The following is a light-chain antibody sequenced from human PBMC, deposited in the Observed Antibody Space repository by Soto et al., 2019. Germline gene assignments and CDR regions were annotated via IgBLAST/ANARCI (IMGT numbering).Light chain of an antibody. J-gene: IGKJ2*01. V-gene: IGKV3-20*01. CDR1: ESITSNF. CDR2: GAS. Sequence: EIVLTQSPGTLSRSPGERGTLSCRASESITSNFLAWYQQKPGQAPRLLIYGASSRATGIPDRFSGSGSERDFTLTINRLEPEDFAVYICQQYGRSPLMYTFGQGTKLEIK. CDR3: QQYGRSPLMYT.